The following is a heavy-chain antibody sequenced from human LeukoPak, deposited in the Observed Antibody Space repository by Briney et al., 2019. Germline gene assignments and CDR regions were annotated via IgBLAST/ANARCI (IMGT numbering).Heavy chain of an antibody. D-gene: IGHD6-13*01. CDR2: TNTNTGNP. J-gene: IGHJ5*02. CDR1: GYTFTSYA. CDR3: AREPLGIAAAAFDP. V-gene: IGHV7-4-1*02. Sequence: ASVKVSCKASGYTFTSYAMNWVRQAPGQGLEWMGWTNTNTGNPTYAQGFTGRFVFSLDTSVSTAYLQISSLKAEDTAVYYCAREPLGIAAAAFDPWGQGTLVTVSS.